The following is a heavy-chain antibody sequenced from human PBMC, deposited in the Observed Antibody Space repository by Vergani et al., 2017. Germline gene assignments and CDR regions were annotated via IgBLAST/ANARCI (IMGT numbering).Heavy chain of an antibody. CDR2: IYYSGST. CDR3: ARDGASSSWSACDY. Sequence: QVQLQESGPGLVKPSQTLSLTCTVSGGSISSGGYYWSWIRQHPGKGLEWTGYIYYSGSTYYNPSLKSRVTISVDTSKNQFSLKLSSLTAADTAVYYCARDGASSSWSACDYWGQGTLVTVFS. J-gene: IGHJ4*02. CDR1: GGSISSGGYY. D-gene: IGHD6-13*01. V-gene: IGHV4-31*03.